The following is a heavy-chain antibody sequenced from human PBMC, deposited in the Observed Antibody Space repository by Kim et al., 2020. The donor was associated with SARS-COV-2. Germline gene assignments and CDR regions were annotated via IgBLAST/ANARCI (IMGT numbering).Heavy chain of an antibody. J-gene: IGHJ4*02. Sequence: KGRVTISVDTSKNQFSLKLSSVTAADTAVYYCARGRRYCSGGSCYPFDYWGQGTLVTVSS. CDR3: ARGRRYCSGGSCYPFDY. D-gene: IGHD2-15*01. V-gene: IGHV4-34*01.